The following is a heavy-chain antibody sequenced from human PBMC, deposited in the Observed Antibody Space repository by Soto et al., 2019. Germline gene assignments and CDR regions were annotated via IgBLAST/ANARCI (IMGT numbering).Heavy chain of an antibody. D-gene: IGHD6-25*01. V-gene: IGHV3-15*01. J-gene: IGHJ4*02. Sequence: EVQLVESGGRLIKPGGSLRPSCATSGCAFNNAWMNWVRQAPGKGLEWVGLIKSETDGGATDYAAPVKGRFSISTDDSKNTMYLQMNSLRIEDTAVYYCAALGKGASAAYWGQGSLVTVSS. CDR2: IKSETDGGAT. CDR1: GCAFNNAW. CDR3: AALGKGASAAY.